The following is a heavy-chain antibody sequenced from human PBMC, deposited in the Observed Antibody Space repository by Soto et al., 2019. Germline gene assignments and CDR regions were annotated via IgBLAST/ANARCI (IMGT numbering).Heavy chain of an antibody. D-gene: IGHD1-26*01. J-gene: IGHJ4*02. Sequence: VQLVQSGAEVREPGASVKVSCKTSGYTFSRYGITWVRQAPGEGHERMGWINGNTGHTIYAMNLEDRLTISTDSSTGTAYMALMSLKSDGPAVYYCARERKWQPLPYCGQGTLVTVSS. CDR3: ARERKWQPLPY. V-gene: IGHV1-18*01. CDR2: INGNTGHT. CDR1: GYTFSRYG.